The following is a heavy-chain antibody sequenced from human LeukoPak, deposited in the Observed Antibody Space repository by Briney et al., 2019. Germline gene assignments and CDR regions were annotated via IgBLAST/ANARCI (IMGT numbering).Heavy chain of an antibody. CDR1: GGTFSSCA. CDR3: ARLVLGWNWFDP. CDR2: IIPIFDTA. V-gene: IGHV1-69*05. D-gene: IGHD5-24*01. Sequence: SVKVSCKASGGTFSSCAISWVRQAPGQGLEWMGRIIPIFDTANYAQKFQGRVTITTDESTSTAYMELSSLRSEDTAVYYCARLVLGWNWFDPWGQGTLVTVSS. J-gene: IGHJ5*02.